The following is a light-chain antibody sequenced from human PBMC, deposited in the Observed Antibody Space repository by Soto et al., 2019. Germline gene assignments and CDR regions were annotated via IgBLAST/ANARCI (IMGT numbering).Light chain of an antibody. V-gene: IGKV3-11*01. CDR1: QRVSSY. Sequence: PGERATLSCRASQRVSSYLAWYQHKPGQAPRLLIYDASNRATGIPARFSGSGSGTDFTLTISTLEPEDFAVYYCQQRSNWPLTFGGGTKVEIK. CDR2: DAS. J-gene: IGKJ4*01. CDR3: QQRSNWPLT.